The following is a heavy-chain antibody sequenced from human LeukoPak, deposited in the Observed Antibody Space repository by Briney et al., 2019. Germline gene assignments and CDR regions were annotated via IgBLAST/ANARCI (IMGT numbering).Heavy chain of an antibody. Sequence: GESLKISCKASGYTFSSNWIGWVRQMPGKGLEWMGLIYPGDSDTRYSPSFQGQVTISADESSSTAYPQWSSLKASDTAMYYCARHRVGIYSRNHAFDIWGQGTMVTVSS. CDR3: ARHRVGIYSRNHAFDI. J-gene: IGHJ3*02. CDR1: GYTFSSNW. D-gene: IGHD1-26*01. CDR2: IYPGDSDT. V-gene: IGHV5-51*01.